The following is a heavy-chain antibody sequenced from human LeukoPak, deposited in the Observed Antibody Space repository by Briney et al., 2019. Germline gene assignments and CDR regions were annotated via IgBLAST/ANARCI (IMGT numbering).Heavy chain of an antibody. J-gene: IGHJ4*02. CDR1: GGSISSYY. D-gene: IGHD3-10*01. CDR3: AREELERNFDY. Sequence: KPSETLSLTCTVSGGSISSYYWSWIRQPRGKGLEWIGYIYYSRSTNYNPSLKSRVTISVDTSKNQFSLKLSSVTAADTAVYYCAREELERNFDYWGQGTLVTVSS. V-gene: IGHV4-59*01. CDR2: IYYSRST.